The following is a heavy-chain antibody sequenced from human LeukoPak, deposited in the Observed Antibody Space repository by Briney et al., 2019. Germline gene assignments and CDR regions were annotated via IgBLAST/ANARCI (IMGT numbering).Heavy chain of an antibody. CDR3: AAGRHSSSWYGMDV. Sequence: ASVKVSCKASGFTFTSSAVQWVRQARGQRLEWIGWIVVGSGNTNYAQKFQERVTITRDMSTSTAYMELSSLRSEDTAVYYCAAGRHSSSWYGMDVWGQGTTVTVSS. J-gene: IGHJ6*02. D-gene: IGHD6-13*01. CDR1: GFTFTSSA. V-gene: IGHV1-58*01. CDR2: IVVGSGNT.